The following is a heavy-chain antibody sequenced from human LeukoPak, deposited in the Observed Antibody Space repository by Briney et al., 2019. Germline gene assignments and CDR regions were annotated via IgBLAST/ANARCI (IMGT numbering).Heavy chain of an antibody. J-gene: IGHJ4*02. Sequence: SGTLSLTCAVSGGSISSSNWWSWVRQPPGKGLEWIGEIYHSGSTNYNPSLKSRVTISVDKSENQFSLKLSSVTAADTAVYYCARAGQWELQKFDYWGQGTLVTVSS. CDR1: GGSISSSNW. CDR3: ARAGQWELQKFDY. D-gene: IGHD1-26*01. V-gene: IGHV4-4*02. CDR2: IYHSGST.